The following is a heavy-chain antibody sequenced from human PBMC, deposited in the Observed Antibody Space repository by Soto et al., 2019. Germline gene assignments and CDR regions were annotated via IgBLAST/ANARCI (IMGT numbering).Heavy chain of an antibody. V-gene: IGHV4-59*01. CDR3: ARTYNWNYYSYYYGMDV. CDR2: IYYSGST. CDR1: GGSISSYY. Sequence: TLSLTCTVSGGSISSYYWSWIRQPPGKGLEWIGYIYYSGSTNYNPSLKSRVTISVDTSKNQFSLKLSSVTAADTAVYYCARTYNWNYYSYYYGMDVWGQGTTVTVSS. D-gene: IGHD1-7*01. J-gene: IGHJ6*02.